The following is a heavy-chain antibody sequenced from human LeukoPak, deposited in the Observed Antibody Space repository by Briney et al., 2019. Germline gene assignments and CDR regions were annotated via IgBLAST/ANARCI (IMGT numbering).Heavy chain of an antibody. Sequence: QSGGSLRLSCAASGFTFSSYAMHWVRQAPGKGLEWVAVISYDGSNKYYADSVKGRFTISRDNSKNTLYLQMNSLRAEDTAVYYCARSAMVRGDHIQFDYWGQGTLVTVSS. J-gene: IGHJ4*02. D-gene: IGHD3-10*01. CDR3: ARSAMVRGDHIQFDY. CDR2: ISYDGSNK. V-gene: IGHV3-30-3*01. CDR1: GFTFSSYA.